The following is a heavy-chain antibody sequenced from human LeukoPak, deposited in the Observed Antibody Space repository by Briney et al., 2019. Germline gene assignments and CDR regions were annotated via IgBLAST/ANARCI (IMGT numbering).Heavy chain of an antibody. CDR3: ARTYIAVAGPAYFQH. Sequence: PSETLSLTCTVSGGSISSYYWSWIRQPAGKGLEWIGRIYTSGSTNYNPSLKSRVTISVDTSKNQFSLKLSSVTAADTAVYYCARTYIAVAGPAYFQHWGQGTLVTVSS. D-gene: IGHD6-19*01. CDR2: IYTSGST. CDR1: GGSISSYY. J-gene: IGHJ1*01. V-gene: IGHV4-4*07.